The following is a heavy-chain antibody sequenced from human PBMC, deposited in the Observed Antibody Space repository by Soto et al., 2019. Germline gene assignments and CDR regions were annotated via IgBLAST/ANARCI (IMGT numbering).Heavy chain of an antibody. Sequence: QVQLVQSGAEVKKPESSVKVSCKAPGGTFSTYAISWVRQAPGQGLEWMGGIIPMFGTANYAQRFQDRVTITADESTNTVYMELSRLRSEDTAVYFCASGIQLWLRRINNGYSGWAQGTLVTVSA. CDR3: ASGIQLWLRRINNGYSG. CDR2: IIPMFGTA. D-gene: IGHD5-18*01. CDR1: GGTFSTYA. V-gene: IGHV1-69*12. J-gene: IGHJ4*02.